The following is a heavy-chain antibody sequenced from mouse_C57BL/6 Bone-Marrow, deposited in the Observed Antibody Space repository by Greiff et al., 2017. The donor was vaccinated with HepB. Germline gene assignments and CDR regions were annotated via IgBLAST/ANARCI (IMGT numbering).Heavy chain of an antibody. D-gene: IGHD1-1*01. CDR1: GYTFTDYN. J-gene: IGHJ2*01. CDR2: INPNNGGT. CDR3: AREGDYYGSSYPDY. Sequence: VQLQQSGAELVKPGASVKMSCKASGYTFTDYNMHWVKQSHGKSLEWIGYINPNNGGTSYNQKFKGKATLTVNKSSSTAYMELRSLTSEDSAVYYCAREGDYYGSSYPDYWGQGTTLTVSS. V-gene: IGHV1-22*01.